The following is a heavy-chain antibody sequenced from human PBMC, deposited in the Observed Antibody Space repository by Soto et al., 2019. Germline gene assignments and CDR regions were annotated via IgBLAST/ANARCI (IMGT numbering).Heavy chain of an antibody. CDR1: GGSISSYY. J-gene: IGHJ6*02. V-gene: IGHV4-59*01. Sequence: SETLSLTCTVSGGSISSYYLSWIRQPPGKGLEWIGYIYYSGSTNYNPSLKSRVTISVDTSKNQFSLKLSSVTAADTAVYYCARDPGGDPPYYYYGMDVWGQGTTVTVSS. CDR3: ARDPGGDPPYYYYGMDV. CDR2: IYYSGST. D-gene: IGHD2-21*02.